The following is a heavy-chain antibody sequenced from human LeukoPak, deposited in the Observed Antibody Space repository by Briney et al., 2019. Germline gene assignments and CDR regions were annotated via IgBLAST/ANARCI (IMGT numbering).Heavy chain of an antibody. Sequence: GASVKVSCKASGGTFSSYAISWVRQAPGQGLEWMGRIIPIFGIANYAQKFQGRVTITADKSTSTAYMELSSLRSEDTAVYYCARDRGIPAAVTRITPPPDNGFAPWGQGTLVTVSS. CDR3: ARDRGIPAAVTRITPPPDNGFAP. CDR2: IIPIFGIA. CDR1: GGTFSSYA. J-gene: IGHJ5*02. V-gene: IGHV1-69*04. D-gene: IGHD6-13*01.